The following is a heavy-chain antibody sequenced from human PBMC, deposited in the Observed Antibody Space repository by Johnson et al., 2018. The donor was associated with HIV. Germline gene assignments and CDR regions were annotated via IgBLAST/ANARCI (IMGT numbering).Heavy chain of an antibody. V-gene: IGHV3-30-3*01. CDR3: ARGKSYDIYPAFDI. CDR1: GFTFSSYA. J-gene: IGHJ3*02. CDR2: ISYDGSNK. D-gene: IGHD3-9*01. Sequence: QVQLVESGGGLVKPGGSLRLSCAASGFTFSSYAMHWVRQAPGKGLEWVAVISYDGSNKYYADSVTGRFTISRDNSKNTLYLQMNSLRAEDTAVYYCARGKSYDIYPAFDIWGQGTMVTVSS.